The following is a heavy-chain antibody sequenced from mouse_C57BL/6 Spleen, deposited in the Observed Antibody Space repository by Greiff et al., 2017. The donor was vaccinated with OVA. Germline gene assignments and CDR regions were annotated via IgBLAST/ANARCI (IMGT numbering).Heavy chain of an antibody. CDR2: IYPGSGNP. D-gene: IGHD1-1*02. CDR3: ARFHYDYAMDY. J-gene: IGHJ4*01. CDR1: GYTFTDYY. Sequence: QVQLQQSGAELVRPGASVKLSCKASGYTFTDYYINWVKQRPGQGLAWIARIYPGSGNPYYNEKFKGKATLTAEKSSSTAYMQRSSLTSEDSAVYFCARFHYDYAMDYWGQGTSVTVSS. V-gene: IGHV1-76*01.